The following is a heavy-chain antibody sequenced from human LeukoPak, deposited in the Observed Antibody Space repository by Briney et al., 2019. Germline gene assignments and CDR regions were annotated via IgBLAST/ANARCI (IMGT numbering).Heavy chain of an antibody. V-gene: IGHV3-23*01. Sequence: GGSLRLSCAASGFTFSSCAMSWVRQAPGKGLEWVSAISAGGGRTFYADSVKGRFTISRDNSKNTLYLQMNSLKAEDTAMYYCAKDPTDFDSSGQTYFDYWGQGTLVTVSS. J-gene: IGHJ4*02. CDR2: ISAGGGRT. D-gene: IGHD3-22*01. CDR3: AKDPTDFDSSGQTYFDY. CDR1: GFTFSSCA.